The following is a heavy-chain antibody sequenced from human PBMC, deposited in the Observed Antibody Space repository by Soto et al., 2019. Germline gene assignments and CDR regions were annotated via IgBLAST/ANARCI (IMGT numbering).Heavy chain of an antibody. J-gene: IGHJ4*02. CDR2: IKSKTDGGTT. CDR1: GFTFSNAW. Sequence: EVQLVESGGGLVKPGGSLRISCAASGFTFSNAWMNWVRQAPGKGLEWVGRIKSKTDGGTTDYAAPVKGRFTISRDDSKNTLYLQMNSLKTEDTAVYYCTTDLFLAAGLSYWGQGTLVTVSS. V-gene: IGHV3-15*07. CDR3: TTDLFLAAGLSY. D-gene: IGHD6-13*01.